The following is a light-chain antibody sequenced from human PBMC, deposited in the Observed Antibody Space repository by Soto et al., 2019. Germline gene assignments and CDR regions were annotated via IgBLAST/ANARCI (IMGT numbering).Light chain of an antibody. CDR1: KSVSSNY. CDR3: QQYGSSPRVT. Sequence: EIVLTQSPGTLSLSPGERATLSCRASKSVSSNYFAWYQQKPGQAPRLLISCASSRATGIPDRFSGSGSGTDFTLTISRLEPEDFGVYYGQQYGSSPRVTFGGGTKVEIK. J-gene: IGKJ4*01. V-gene: IGKV3-20*01. CDR2: CAS.